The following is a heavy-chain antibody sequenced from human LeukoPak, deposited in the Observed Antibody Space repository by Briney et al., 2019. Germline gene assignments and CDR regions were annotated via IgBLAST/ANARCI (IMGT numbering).Heavy chain of an antibody. CDR2: INHSGST. J-gene: IGHJ4*02. V-gene: IGHV4-39*07. CDR3: ARPRVAHHLGGGGYSN. CDR1: GGSISSSSYY. Sequence: SETLSLTCTVSGGSISSSSYYWGWIRQPPGKGLEWIGEINHSGSTNYNPSLKSRVTISVDTSKNQFSLKLSSVTAADTAVYYCARPRVAHHLGGGGYSNWGQGTLVTVSS. D-gene: IGHD4-23*01.